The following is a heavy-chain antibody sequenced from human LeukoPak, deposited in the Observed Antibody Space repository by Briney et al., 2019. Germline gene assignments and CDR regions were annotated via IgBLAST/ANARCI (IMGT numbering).Heavy chain of an antibody. CDR3: ARHYRGALAGTMSAFDI. Sequence: RPSETLSLTCTVSGGSISSRSYYWGWVRQPPGKGLGWTGSIHYSGSTYYDASFKSRVTMSVDTSKNQFSLKLSSVTAADTAVYYCARHYRGALAGTMSAFDIWGQGTMVTVSS. CDR1: GGSISSRSYY. V-gene: IGHV4-39*01. D-gene: IGHD6-19*01. J-gene: IGHJ3*02. CDR2: IHYSGST.